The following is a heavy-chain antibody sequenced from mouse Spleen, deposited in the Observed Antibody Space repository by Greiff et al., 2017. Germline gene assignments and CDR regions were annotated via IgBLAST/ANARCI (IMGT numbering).Heavy chain of an antibody. V-gene: IGHV5-9*04. CDR2: ISSGGGNT. CDR1: GFTFSSYA. CDR3: ARHPYYGSSYGTMDY. J-gene: IGHJ4*01. Sequence: EVKLMESGGGLVKLGGSLKLSCAASGFTFSSYAMSWVRQTPEKRLEWVATISSGGGNTYYPDSVKGRFTISRDNAKNTLYLQMSSLKSEDTAMYYCARHPYYGSSYGTMDYWGQGTSVTVSS. D-gene: IGHD1-1*01.